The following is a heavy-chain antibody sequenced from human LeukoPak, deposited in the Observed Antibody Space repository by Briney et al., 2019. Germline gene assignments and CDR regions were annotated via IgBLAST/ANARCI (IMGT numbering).Heavy chain of an antibody. V-gene: IGHV4-31*03. Sequence: SEPLSLTCTVSGGSISSGGYYWSWIRQHPGKGLEWIGYIYYSGSTYYNPSLKSRVTISVDTSKNQFSLKLSSVTAADTAVYYCATAPVHDYGDYFDYWSQGTLVTVSS. D-gene: IGHD4-17*01. CDR1: GGSISSGGYY. CDR2: IYYSGST. J-gene: IGHJ4*02. CDR3: ATAPVHDYGDYFDY.